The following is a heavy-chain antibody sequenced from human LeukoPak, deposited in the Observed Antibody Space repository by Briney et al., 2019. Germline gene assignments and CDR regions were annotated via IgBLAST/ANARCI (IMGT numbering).Heavy chain of an antibody. CDR3: VRDPSGSGFAFDS. Sequence: GRSLRLSCAASGFIFSNDAMHWVRQAPGKGLVWVAFIWFDGSNKHYADSVKGRFTISRDNSEDTLYLQMNSLRAEDTAVYYCVRDPSGSGFAFDSWGQGALVTVSS. CDR1: GFIFSNDA. J-gene: IGHJ4*02. D-gene: IGHD1-1*01. V-gene: IGHV3-33*01. CDR2: IWFDGSNK.